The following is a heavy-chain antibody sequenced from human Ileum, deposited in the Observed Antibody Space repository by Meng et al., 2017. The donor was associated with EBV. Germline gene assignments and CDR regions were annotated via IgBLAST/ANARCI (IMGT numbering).Heavy chain of an antibody. J-gene: IGHJ4*02. D-gene: IGHD4-17*01. CDR1: GDSRASSNYY. CDR2: IFYRGNT. V-gene: IGHV4-39*07. Sequence: HLQLQESGPGLVRPSETLSLTFSLPGDSRASSNYYWGWNRQSPGKALECIGTIFYRGNTFYNPSLKSRLTISVDTSKNEFSLNLRSVTAADTAVYYCVSAYDYGDYEAFAYWGLGSMVTVSA. CDR3: VSAYDYGDYEAFAY.